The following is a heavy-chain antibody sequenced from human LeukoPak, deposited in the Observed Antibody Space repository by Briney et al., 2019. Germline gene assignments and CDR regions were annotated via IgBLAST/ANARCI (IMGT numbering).Heavy chain of an antibody. CDR3: AREDGSYLAFDY. Sequence: GGSLRLSCVVSELNFKTHAMHWVRQAPGKGLEWVAGLSFDASGRNYADSVKGRFTISRDNSKNTLYLQMNSLRAEDSAVYYCAREDGSYLAFDYWGQGTLVTVSS. CDR1: ELNFKTHA. V-gene: IGHV3-30*04. D-gene: IGHD1-26*01. J-gene: IGHJ4*02. CDR2: LSFDASGR.